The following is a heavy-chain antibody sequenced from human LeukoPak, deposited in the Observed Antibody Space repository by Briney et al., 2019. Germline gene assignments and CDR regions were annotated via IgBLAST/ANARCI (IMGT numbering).Heavy chain of an antibody. D-gene: IGHD5-12*01. CDR1: GYSFTSYW. CDR2: IYPGDSDT. V-gene: IGHV5-51*01. Sequence: GESLKISCKGSGYSFTSYWIGWVRQMPGKGLEGMGIIYPGDSDTRYSPSLQGQVTISADKSISTAYLQWSSLKASDTAMYYCARHRGDSGYDYRELFGAFDIWGQGTMVTVSS. CDR3: ARHRGDSGYDYRELFGAFDI. J-gene: IGHJ3*02.